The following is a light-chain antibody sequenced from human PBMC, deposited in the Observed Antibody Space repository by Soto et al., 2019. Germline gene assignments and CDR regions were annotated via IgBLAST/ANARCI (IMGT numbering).Light chain of an antibody. CDR1: SSDVGDFNY. V-gene: IGLV2-14*01. CDR2: EVN. Sequence: QSALTQSASVSGSPGQSITISCTGTSSDVGDFNYVFWYQHHPGKAPKLIIYEVNNRPSGVSDRFSGSKSGNTASLTISGLQPEDEADSYCSSYSSSSTPVLFGGRTKVTVL. J-gene: IGLJ2*01. CDR3: SSYSSSSTPVL.